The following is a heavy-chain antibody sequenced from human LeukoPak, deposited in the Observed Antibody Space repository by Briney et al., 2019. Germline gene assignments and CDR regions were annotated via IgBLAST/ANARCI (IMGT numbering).Heavy chain of an antibody. CDR3: ARETPDGYDY. Sequence: GGSLRLSCAASGFTFSSYEMNWVRQAPGKGLEWVSSISSSSSDRYYADSVKGRFTISRDNAKNSLYLQMNSLRAEDTAIFYCARETPDGYDYWGQGTLVTVSS. V-gene: IGHV3-21*01. D-gene: IGHD5-24*01. J-gene: IGHJ4*02. CDR2: ISSSSSDR. CDR1: GFTFSSYE.